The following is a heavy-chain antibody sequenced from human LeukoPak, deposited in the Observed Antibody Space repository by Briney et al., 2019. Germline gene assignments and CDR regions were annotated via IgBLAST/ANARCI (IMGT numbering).Heavy chain of an antibody. CDR1: GGTFSSYA. J-gene: IGHJ5*02. D-gene: IGHD3-10*01. V-gene: IGHV1-2*02. CDR3: ARDRSRGSGQFDP. CDR2: INPNTGGT. Sequence: AAVKVSCKASGGTFSSYAISGVRQAPGQCLEGMAWINPNTGGTNYAHVFQGRVTLTRDTSISTVYMEVNRLKFDDTAISYCARDRSRGSGQFDPWGQGTLVTVSS.